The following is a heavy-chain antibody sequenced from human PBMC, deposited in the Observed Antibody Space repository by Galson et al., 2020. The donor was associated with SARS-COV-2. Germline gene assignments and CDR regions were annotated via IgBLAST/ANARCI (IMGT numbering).Heavy chain of an antibody. Sequence: SGPTLVKPTQTLTLTCTFSGFSLSTSGMCVSWIRQPPGKALEWLALIDWDDDKYYSTSLKTRLTISKDTSKNQVVLTMTNMDPVDTATYYCARNTYDILTGYYLIAFDPWGQGTLVTVSS. CDR3: ARNTYDILTGYYLIAFDP. CDR2: IDWDDDK. D-gene: IGHD3-9*01. J-gene: IGHJ5*02. CDR1: GFSLSTSGMC. V-gene: IGHV2-70*01.